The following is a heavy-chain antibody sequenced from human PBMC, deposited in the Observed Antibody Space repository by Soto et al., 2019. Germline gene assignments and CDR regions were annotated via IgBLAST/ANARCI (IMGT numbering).Heavy chain of an antibody. CDR3: VRYGSSGWHFDS. V-gene: IGHV3-7*01. CDR2: VRQDGSQK. CDR1: GFTFSSNW. Sequence: SGGSLRLSCEASGFTFSSNWMSWVRQAPGKGLEWVANVRQDGSQKFLVDSVKGRFTISRDNAKNSMYLQMNSLRAEDTAVYYCVRYGSSGWHFDSWGQGTLVTVSS. D-gene: IGHD6-19*01. J-gene: IGHJ4*02.